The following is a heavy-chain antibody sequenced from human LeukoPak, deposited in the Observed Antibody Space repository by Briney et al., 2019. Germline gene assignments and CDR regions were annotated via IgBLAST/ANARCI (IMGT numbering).Heavy chain of an antibody. CDR1: GFTFSSYW. Sequence: HPGGSLRLSCAASGFTFSSYWMRWVRQAPGKGLVWVSRINSDGSSTTYADSVKGRFTISRDNAKNTLYLQMNSLRAEDTAVYYCARSSPGIAVAGSGYWGQGTLVTVSS. V-gene: IGHV3-74*01. CDR3: ARSSPGIAVAGSGY. CDR2: INSDGSST. J-gene: IGHJ4*02. D-gene: IGHD6-19*01.